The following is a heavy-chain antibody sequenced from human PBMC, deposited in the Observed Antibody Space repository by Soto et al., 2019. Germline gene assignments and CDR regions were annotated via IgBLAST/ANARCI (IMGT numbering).Heavy chain of an antibody. CDR2: MNPNSGNT. CDR3: ARVRRHLLLWFGELSIEPSPGWFDP. V-gene: IGHV1-8*01. CDR1: GYTFTSYD. J-gene: IGHJ5*02. D-gene: IGHD3-10*01. Sequence: ASVKVSCKASGYTFTSYDINWVRQATGQGLEWMGWMNPNSGNTGYAQKFQGRVTMTRNTSISTAYMELSSLRSEDTAVYYCARVRRHLLLWFGELSIEPSPGWFDPWGQGTLVTVSS.